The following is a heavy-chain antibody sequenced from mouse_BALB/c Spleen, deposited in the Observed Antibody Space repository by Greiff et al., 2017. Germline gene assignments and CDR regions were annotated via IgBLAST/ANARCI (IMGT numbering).Heavy chain of an antibody. Sequence: QVQLQQSGAELAKPGASVKMSCKASGYTFTSYWMHWVKQRPGQGLEWIGYINPSTGYTEYNQKFKDKATLTADKSSSTAYMQLSSLTSEDSAVYYCARSGTIIGYAMDYWGQGTSVTVSS. CDR1: GYTFTSYW. D-gene: IGHD4-1*01. V-gene: IGHV1-7*01. CDR3: ARSGTIIGYAMDY. J-gene: IGHJ4*01. CDR2: INPSTGYT.